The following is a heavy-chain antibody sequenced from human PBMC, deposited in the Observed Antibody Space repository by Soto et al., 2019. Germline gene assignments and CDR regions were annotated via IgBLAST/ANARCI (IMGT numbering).Heavy chain of an antibody. Sequence: PSETLSLTCAVYGGSFSGYYWSWIRQPPGKGLEWIGEINHSGSTNYNPSLKSRVTISVDTSKNQFSLKLSSVTAADTAVYYCARGRITMVRGVPILAYGMDVWGQGTTVTVSS. CDR2: INHSGST. D-gene: IGHD3-10*01. J-gene: IGHJ6*02. V-gene: IGHV4-34*01. CDR3: ARGRITMVRGVPILAYGMDV. CDR1: GGSFSGYY.